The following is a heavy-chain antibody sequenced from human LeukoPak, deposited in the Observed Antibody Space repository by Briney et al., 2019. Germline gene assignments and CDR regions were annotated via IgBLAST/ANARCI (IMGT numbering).Heavy chain of an antibody. Sequence: PGGSLRLSCEVSGFTFSSYHMNWVRQAPGKGLEWVSSITSTGTYTFYADSVKGRFTISRDNAKNSLYLQMTSLRAEDTAVYYYARHRTASDYWGQGTLVTVSS. V-gene: IGHV3-21*01. CDR1: GFTFSSYH. CDR3: ARHRTASDY. D-gene: IGHD3-16*02. J-gene: IGHJ4*02. CDR2: ITSTGTYT.